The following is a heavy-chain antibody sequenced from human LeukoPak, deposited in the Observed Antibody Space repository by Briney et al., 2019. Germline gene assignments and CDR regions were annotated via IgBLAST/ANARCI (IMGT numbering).Heavy chain of an antibody. CDR3: GRRSGNGDYVWFVP. CDR2: INHSGST. V-gene: IGHV4-34*01. CDR1: GGSISIYY. J-gene: IGHJ5*02. D-gene: IGHD4-17*01. Sequence: PSETLSLTCTVSGGSISIYYWSWIRQPPRKGLEWIGEINHSGSTNYNPSLKSRVTISVDTSKNQFSLKLSSVTAADTAVYYCGRRSGNGDYVWFVPWGQGTLVTVSS.